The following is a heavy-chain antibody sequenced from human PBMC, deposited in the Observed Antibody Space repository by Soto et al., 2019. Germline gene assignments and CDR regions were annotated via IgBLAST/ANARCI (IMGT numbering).Heavy chain of an antibody. D-gene: IGHD3-3*01. CDR3: ARHKRDLRFLEWSYYFDY. J-gene: IGHJ4*02. CDR1: GFYFRSYA. CDR2: ISYYRSNK. Sequence: SLSLHCAASGFYFRSYAMRWVRQAPGKGVEGVAVISYYRSNKYYADSVKGRFTISRDSSKNTLYLQMNSLRAEDTAVYYCARHKRDLRFLEWSYYFDYWGQGTLVTVSS. V-gene: IGHV3-30-3*01.